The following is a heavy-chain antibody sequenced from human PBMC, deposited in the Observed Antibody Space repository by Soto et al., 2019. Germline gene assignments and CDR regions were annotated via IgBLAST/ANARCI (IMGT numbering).Heavy chain of an antibody. CDR2: IYYSGST. Sequence: QVQLQESGPGLVKPSQTLSLTCTVSGGSISSGGYYWSWIRQHPGKGLEWIGYIYYSGSTYYNPSLKSRVTISVDTSKNQFSLKLSSVTAADTAVYYCASTDCSGGSCYSGVHWFDPWGQGTLVTVSS. CDR3: ASTDCSGGSCYSGVHWFDP. D-gene: IGHD2-15*01. V-gene: IGHV4-31*03. J-gene: IGHJ5*02. CDR1: GGSISSGGYY.